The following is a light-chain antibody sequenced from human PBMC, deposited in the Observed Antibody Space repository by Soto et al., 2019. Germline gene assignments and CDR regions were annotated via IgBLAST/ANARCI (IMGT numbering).Light chain of an antibody. V-gene: IGLV2-14*02. CDR3: TSYTTSTTWV. Sequence: QSALTQPASVSGSPGQSITISCTGTSSDVGSYNFVSWYQQHPGKAPKVMIYEGSKRPSGVSNRFSGSKSGNTASLTISGLQAEDEADYYCTSYTTSTTWVFGGGTQLTVL. J-gene: IGLJ3*02. CDR2: EGS. CDR1: SSDVGSYNF.